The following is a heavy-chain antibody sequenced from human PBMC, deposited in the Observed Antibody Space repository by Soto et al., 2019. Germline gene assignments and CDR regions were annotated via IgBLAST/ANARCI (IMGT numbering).Heavy chain of an antibody. J-gene: IGHJ5*02. D-gene: IGHD3-10*01. V-gene: IGHV3-21*01. Sequence: EVQLVESGGGLVKPGGSLRLSCAASGFSFRSYTLHWFRQAPGGGLEWVSSISGSSSYEFYADSVKGRFTISRDNDDKLLFLQMNNLGAEGTAPDFCWGEKGPQMEFLSKIPKGSLDTWGQGTQVSVSS. CDR1: GFSFRSYT. CDR3: WGEKGPQMEFLSKIPKGSLDT. CDR2: ISGSSSYE.